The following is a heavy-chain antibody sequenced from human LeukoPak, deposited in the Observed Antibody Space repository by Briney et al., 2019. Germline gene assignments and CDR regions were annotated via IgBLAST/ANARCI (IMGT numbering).Heavy chain of an antibody. Sequence: SETLSLTCAVYGGSFSGYYWSWIRQPPGKGLEWIGEINHSGSTNYNPSLKSRVTISVDTSKNQFSLKLSSVTAADTAVYYCARGPYYGSGSYYGMDVWGQGTTVTVS. J-gene: IGHJ6*02. CDR2: INHSGST. CDR1: GGSFSGYY. CDR3: ARGPYYGSGSYYGMDV. D-gene: IGHD3-10*01. V-gene: IGHV4-34*01.